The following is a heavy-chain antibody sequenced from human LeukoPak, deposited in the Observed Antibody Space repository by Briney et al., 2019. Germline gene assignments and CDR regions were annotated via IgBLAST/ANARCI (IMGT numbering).Heavy chain of an antibody. V-gene: IGHV1-69*01. Sequence: GASVKVSCKASGGTFSSYAISWVRQAPGQGLEWMGGIIPIFGTANYAQKFQGRVTITADESTSTAYMELRSLRSDDTAVYYCARGDSSSFGALSGDYWGQGTLVTVSS. J-gene: IGHJ4*02. CDR1: GGTFSSYA. CDR3: ARGDSSSFGALSGDY. CDR2: IIPIFGTA. D-gene: IGHD6-6*01.